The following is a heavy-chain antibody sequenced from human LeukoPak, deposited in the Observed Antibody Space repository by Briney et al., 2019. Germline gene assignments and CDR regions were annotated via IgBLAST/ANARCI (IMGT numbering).Heavy chain of an antibody. CDR3: ARGVLWSGYCYFDY. CDR1: GFTFSDYY. CDR2: IRNKANSYTT. V-gene: IGHV3-72*01. J-gene: IGHJ4*02. Sequence: PGGSLRLSCAVSGFTFSDYYMDWVRQAPGKGLEWVGRIRNKANSYTTEYAASVKGRFTISRDDSKNSLYLQMNSLKAEDTAVYYCARGVLWSGYCYFDYWGQGTLVTVSS. D-gene: IGHD3-3*01.